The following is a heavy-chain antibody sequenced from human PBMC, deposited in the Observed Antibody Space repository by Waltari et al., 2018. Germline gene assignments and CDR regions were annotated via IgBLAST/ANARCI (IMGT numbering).Heavy chain of an antibody. CDR1: GFSLSNARIG. J-gene: IGHJ4*02. CDR3: ARIRVGARLYYFDY. CDR2: IFSNDEK. V-gene: IGHV2-26*01. Sequence: QVTLKESGPVLVKPTETLTLTCTVSGFSLSNARIGVSWIRQPPGKALEWLAHIFSNDEKSYSTSLKSRLTISKDTSKSQVVLTMTNMDPVDTATYYCARIRVGARLYYFDYWGQGTLVTVSS. D-gene: IGHD1-26*01.